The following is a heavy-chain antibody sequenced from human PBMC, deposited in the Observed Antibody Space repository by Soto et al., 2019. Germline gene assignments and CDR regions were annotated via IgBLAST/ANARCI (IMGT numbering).Heavy chain of an antibody. J-gene: IGHJ6*03. CDR3: TTERGRFLEWLSGDMDV. V-gene: IGHV3-15*01. Sequence: GESLKISCAASGFTFSNAWMSWVRQAPGKGLEWVGRIKSKTDGGTTDYAAPVKGRFTISRDDSKNTLYLQMNSLKTEDTAVYYCTTERGRFLEWLSGDMDVWGKGTTVTVSS. CDR2: IKSKTDGGTT. CDR1: GFTFSNAW. D-gene: IGHD3-3*01.